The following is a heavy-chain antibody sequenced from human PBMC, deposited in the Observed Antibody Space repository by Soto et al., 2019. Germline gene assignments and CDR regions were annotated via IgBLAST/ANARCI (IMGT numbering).Heavy chain of an antibody. CDR2: IIPIFGTA. J-gene: IGHJ3*02. D-gene: IGHD5-12*01. CDR3: ARYGGYSGYGAFDI. Sequence: SVKVSCKVSGGTFSSNAISWARPAYRQGLEWMGGIIPIFGTANYAQKFQGRVTITADESTSTAYMGLSSLRSEDTAVYYCARYGGYSGYGAFDIWGQGTMVTVSS. V-gene: IGHV1-69*13. CDR1: GGTFSSNA.